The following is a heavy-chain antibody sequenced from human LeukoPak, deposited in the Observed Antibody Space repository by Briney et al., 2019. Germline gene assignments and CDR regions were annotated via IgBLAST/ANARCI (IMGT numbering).Heavy chain of an antibody. CDR1: GYTLTELS. Sequence: ASVKVSCKVSGYTLTELSMHWVRQAPGKGLELMGGFDPEDGETIYAQKFQGRVTMTEDTSTDTAYMELSSLRSEDTAVYYCATYHAIRPYCFDYWGQGTLVTVSS. J-gene: IGHJ4*02. CDR3: ATYHAIRPYCFDY. D-gene: IGHD2-8*01. CDR2: FDPEDGET. V-gene: IGHV1-24*01.